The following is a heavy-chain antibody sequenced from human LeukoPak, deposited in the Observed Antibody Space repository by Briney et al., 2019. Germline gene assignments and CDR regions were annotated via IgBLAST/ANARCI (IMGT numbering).Heavy chain of an antibody. CDR1: GGSISSSNW. J-gene: IGHJ6*03. CDR3: ARDSPYYYGSGSATYYMDV. V-gene: IGHV4-4*02. D-gene: IGHD3-10*01. CDR2: ISSSGST. Sequence: SGTLSLTCAVSGGSISSSNWWSWIRQPAGKGLEWIGRISSSGSTNYNPSLKSRVTISVDTSKNQFSLKLSSVTAADTAVYYCARDSPYYYGSGSATYYMDVWGKGTTVTISS.